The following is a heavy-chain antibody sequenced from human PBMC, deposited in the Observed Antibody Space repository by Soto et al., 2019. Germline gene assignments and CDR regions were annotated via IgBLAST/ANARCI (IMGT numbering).Heavy chain of an antibody. CDR3: ARDRGAGPWGGMDV. V-gene: IGHV1-18*01. J-gene: IGHJ6*02. CDR2: ISAYNGNT. Sequence: QVQLVQSGAEVKKPGASVNVSCKASGYTFTSYGISWVRQAPGQGLEWMGWISAYNGNTNYAQKLQGRVTMTTDTSTSTAHMGVRSLSSDDTAVYYCARDRGAGPWGGMDVWGQGTTVTVSS. D-gene: IGHD3-16*01. CDR1: GYTFTSYG.